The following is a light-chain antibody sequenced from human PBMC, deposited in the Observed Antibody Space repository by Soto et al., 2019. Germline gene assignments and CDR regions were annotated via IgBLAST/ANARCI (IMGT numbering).Light chain of an antibody. V-gene: IGLV2-14*01. J-gene: IGLJ2*01. CDR1: SSDVGGYNY. CDR2: DVS. CDR3: SSYTSSSTLMV. Sequence: QSALTQPASVSGSPGQSITISCTGTSSDVGGYNYVSWYQQHPGKAPKLMIYDVSKPPSGVSDRFSGSKSGNTASLTISGLQAEDEADYYCSSYTSSSTLMVFGGGTKVTVL.